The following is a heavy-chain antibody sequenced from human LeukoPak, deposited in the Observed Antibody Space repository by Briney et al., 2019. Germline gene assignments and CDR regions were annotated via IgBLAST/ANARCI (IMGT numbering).Heavy chain of an antibody. CDR2: ISAYNGNT. Sequence: ASVKVSCKASGYTFTSYGISWVRQAPGQGLEWMGWISAYNGNTNYAQKLQGRVTMTTDTSTSTAYMELRSLRSDDTAVYHCARDNGVCYTCYYYYYMDVWGKGTTVTVSS. CDR3: ARDNGVCYTCYYYYYMDV. J-gene: IGHJ6*03. D-gene: IGHD2-8*01. V-gene: IGHV1-18*01. CDR1: GYTFTSYG.